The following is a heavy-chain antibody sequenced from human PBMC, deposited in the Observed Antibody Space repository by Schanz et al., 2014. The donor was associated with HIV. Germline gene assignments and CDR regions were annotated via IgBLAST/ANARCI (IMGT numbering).Heavy chain of an antibody. CDR3: AIRTPMVTFGAFDI. CDR2: ISGSGDRT. J-gene: IGHJ3*02. CDR1: GFTFSSYA. V-gene: IGHV3-23*04. D-gene: IGHD5-18*01. Sequence: VQLVESGGGVVQPGRSLRLSCAASGFTFSSYAMNWVRQAPGKGLQWVSTISGSGDRTYYADSVKGRFTISRDTSKKTLYLQMNSLRADDTAVYFCAIRTPMVTFGAFDIWGRGTWVTVSS.